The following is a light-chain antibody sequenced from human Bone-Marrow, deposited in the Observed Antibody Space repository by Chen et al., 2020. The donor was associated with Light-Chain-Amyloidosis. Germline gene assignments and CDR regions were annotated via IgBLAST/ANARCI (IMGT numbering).Light chain of an antibody. CDR1: SSDIGTYSL. Sequence: QSALTHPASVSACPGQSLTSSSTGTSSDIGTYSLVSWYQHHPGKAPKLMIYGVTQRPSGVSGRFSGSRSGTTASLTSSGLQAEDDADYYCCSYAGSNTFLFGGGTKLTVL. CDR3: CSYAGSNTFL. V-gene: IGLV2-23*02. J-gene: IGLJ2*01. CDR2: GVT.